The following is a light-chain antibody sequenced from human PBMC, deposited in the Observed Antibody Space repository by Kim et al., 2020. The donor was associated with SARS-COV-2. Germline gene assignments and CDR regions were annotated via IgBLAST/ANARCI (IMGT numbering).Light chain of an antibody. CDR2: DVT. CDR3: CSYTTTNTSV. CDR1: TSDIGAYDI. Sequence: QSALTQPASVSGSPGQSITISCAGTTSDIGAYDIVSWYQHHAGKVPKLIIYDVTNRPSGVSSHFSGSKSGNTASLTISGLQAEDEADYFCCSYTTTNTSVFGGGTKVTVL. V-gene: IGLV2-14*03. J-gene: IGLJ2*01.